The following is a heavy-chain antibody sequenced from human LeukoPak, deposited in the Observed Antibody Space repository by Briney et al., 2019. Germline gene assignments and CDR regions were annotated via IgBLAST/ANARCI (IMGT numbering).Heavy chain of an antibody. J-gene: IGHJ4*02. CDR3: ARHMYSGRYYGIDY. V-gene: IGHV4-59*08. Sequence: SETLSLTCTVSGGSISSYYWSWIRQPPGKGLEWIGYMYDSGSTNYNPSLKSRVTISIDTSKNQFSLKLSSVTAADTAMYYCARHMYSGRYYGIDYWGQGTLVTVSS. CDR2: MYDSGST. CDR1: GGSISSYY. D-gene: IGHD1-26*01.